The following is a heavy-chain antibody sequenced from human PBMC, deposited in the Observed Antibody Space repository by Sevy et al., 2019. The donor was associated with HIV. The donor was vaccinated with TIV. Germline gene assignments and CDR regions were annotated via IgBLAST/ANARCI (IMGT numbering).Heavy chain of an antibody. CDR2: ISGSYANT. CDR1: GFTFSTYA. Sequence: GGSLRLSCTASGFTFSTYAMNWVRQAPGKGLERVSAISGSYANTFYADSVKGRFTISRDNSKNTLYLQMNSLRAEDTAVYYCAKDIVVVVGEAFDVWGQGTRVTVSS. J-gene: IGHJ3*01. V-gene: IGHV3-23*01. CDR3: AKDIVVVVGEAFDV. D-gene: IGHD2-15*01.